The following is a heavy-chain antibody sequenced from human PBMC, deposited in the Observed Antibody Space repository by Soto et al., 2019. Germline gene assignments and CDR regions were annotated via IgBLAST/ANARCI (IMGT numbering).Heavy chain of an antibody. J-gene: IGHJ4*02. CDR1: GDSISSYY. D-gene: IGHD2-15*01. CDR2: IYYSGST. V-gene: IGHV4-59*01. Sequence: PSETLSLTCTVSGDSISSYYWSWIRQPPGKGLEWIGYIYYSGSTNYNPSLKSRVTISVDTSKNQFSLKLTSVTTADTAVYYCARGGCNGGSCWDYFDYWGQGTLVTVSS. CDR3: ARGGCNGGSCWDYFDY.